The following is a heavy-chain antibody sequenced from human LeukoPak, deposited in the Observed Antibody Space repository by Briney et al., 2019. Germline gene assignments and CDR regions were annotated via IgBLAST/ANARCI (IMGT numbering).Heavy chain of an antibody. CDR2: IKQDGSEK. CDR3: ASSLGYCTNGVCYKYAFQV. V-gene: IGHV3-7*01. CDR1: GFTFSSYE. Sequence: GGSLRLSCAASGFTFSSYEMNWVRQAPGKGLEWVANIKQDGSEKYYVDSVKGRFSISRDNAKNSVSLQMNSLRAEDTAVYYCASSLGYCTNGVCYKYAFQVWGQGTKVTVSS. D-gene: IGHD2-8*01. J-gene: IGHJ3*01.